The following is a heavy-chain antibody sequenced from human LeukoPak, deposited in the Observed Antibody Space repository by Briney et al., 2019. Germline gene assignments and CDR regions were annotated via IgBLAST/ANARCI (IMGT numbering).Heavy chain of an antibody. D-gene: IGHD3-22*01. Sequence: PSQTLSLTCAVSGGSISSGGYSWSWIRQPPGKGLEWIGYIYYSGSTNYNPSLKSRVTISVDTSKNQFSLKLSSVTAADTAVYYCARATHSSGYYGYWGQGTLVTVSS. CDR3: ARATHSSGYYGY. V-gene: IGHV4-30-4*07. J-gene: IGHJ4*02. CDR1: GGSISSGGYS. CDR2: IYYSGST.